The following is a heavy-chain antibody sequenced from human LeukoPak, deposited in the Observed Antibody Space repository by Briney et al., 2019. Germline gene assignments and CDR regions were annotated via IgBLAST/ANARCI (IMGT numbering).Heavy chain of an antibody. J-gene: IGHJ4*02. V-gene: IGHV1-18*01. CDR2: ISAYNGNT. CDR1: GYTFTSYG. CDR3: ARASGYYVY. Sequence: ASVKVSCKASGYTFTSYGISWVRQAPGQGLEWMGWISAYNGNTNYAQKLQGRVTMTTVTSTSTAYMELRSPRSDDTAVYYCARASGYYVYWGQGTLVTVSS. D-gene: IGHD3-22*01.